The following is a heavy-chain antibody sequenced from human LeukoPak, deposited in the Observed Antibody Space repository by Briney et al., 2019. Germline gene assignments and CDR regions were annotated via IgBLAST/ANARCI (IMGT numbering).Heavy chain of an antibody. J-gene: IGHJ3*02. V-gene: IGHV3-7*01. CDR2: IKPDGSEK. CDR1: GFTFRDYW. Sequence: GGSLRLSCAGSGFTFRDYWMSWLRQAPGKGPEWVAHIKPDGSEKYYVDSVKGRFIISRDNAKNSLYLQMNSLRAEDTAVYYCARDFGWGAFDIWGQGTMVTVSS. D-gene: IGHD3-16*01. CDR3: ARDFGWGAFDI.